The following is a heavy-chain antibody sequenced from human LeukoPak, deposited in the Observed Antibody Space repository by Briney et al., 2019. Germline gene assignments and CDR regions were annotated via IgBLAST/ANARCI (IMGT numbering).Heavy chain of an antibody. D-gene: IGHD2-15*01. CDR1: GGTFSSYA. Sequence: ASVKVSCKASGGTFSSYAISWVRQAPGQGLEWMGWITPYNGNTNYAQKLQGRVTMTTDTSTNTAYMELRSLRSDDTAVYYCARRGGYVDYWGQGTLVTVSS. V-gene: IGHV1-18*01. CDR2: ITPYNGNT. CDR3: ARRGGYVDY. J-gene: IGHJ4*02.